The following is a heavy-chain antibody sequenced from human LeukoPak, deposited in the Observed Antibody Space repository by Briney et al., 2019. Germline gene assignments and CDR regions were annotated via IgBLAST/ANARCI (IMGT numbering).Heavy chain of an antibody. J-gene: IGHJ6*04. CDR1: GLTFISYA. D-gene: IGHD2-15*01. V-gene: IGHV3-23*01. Sequence: PGGSLRLSCAASGLTFISYAMSWVRQAPGKGLEWVSTISGSGGNTYYADSVKGRFTISRDNSKNTLYLQMNSLRAEDTAVYYCASARYCSGGSCSYYYGMDVWGNGTTVTVSS. CDR3: ASARYCSGGSCSYYYGMDV. CDR2: ISGSGGNT.